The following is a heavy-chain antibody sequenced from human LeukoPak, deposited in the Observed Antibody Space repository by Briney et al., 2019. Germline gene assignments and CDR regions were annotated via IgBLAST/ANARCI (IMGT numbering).Heavy chain of an antibody. J-gene: IGHJ5*02. Sequence: PSETLSLTCTVSGGSISNKYWSWIRQPPGKGLEWIGYIYYSGSTNYNPSLKSRVTILVDTSKNQFSLKLSSVTAADTAVYYCARVLYFDWLLSNNWFDPWGQGTLVTVSS. V-gene: IGHV4-59*12. CDR2: IYYSGST. D-gene: IGHD3-9*01. CDR3: ARVLYFDWLLSNNWFDP. CDR1: GGSISNKY.